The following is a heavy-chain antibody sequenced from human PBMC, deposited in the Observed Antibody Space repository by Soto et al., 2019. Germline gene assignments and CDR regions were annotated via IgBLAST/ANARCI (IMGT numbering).Heavy chain of an antibody. V-gene: IGHV3-9*01. D-gene: IGHD3-3*01. Sequence: EVQLVESGGGLVQPGRSLRLSCAASGFTFDDYAMHWVRQAPGKGLEWVSGISWNSGTIGYAASVRGRFTISRDNSKNSLYLQMNSLRAEDTALYYCAKDYDFWSGCFDCWGQGTLVTVSS. CDR1: GFTFDDYA. CDR2: ISWNSGTI. J-gene: IGHJ4*02. CDR3: AKDYDFWSGCFDC.